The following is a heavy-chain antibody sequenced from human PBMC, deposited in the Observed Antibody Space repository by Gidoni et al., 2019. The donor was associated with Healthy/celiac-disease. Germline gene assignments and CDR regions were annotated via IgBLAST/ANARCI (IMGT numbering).Heavy chain of an antibody. J-gene: IGHJ4*02. CDR1: AFTFSNAW. D-gene: IGHD1-20*01. CDR2: IKSKTDGGTT. Sequence: EVQLVESGGGLVKPGGSLRLSCAASAFTFSNAWMSWVRQAPGKGLEWVGRIKSKTDGGTTDYAAPVKGRFTISRDDSKNTLYLQMNSLKTEDTAVYYCTTAITGTTSDYWGQGTLVTVSS. CDR3: TTAITGTTSDY. V-gene: IGHV3-15*01.